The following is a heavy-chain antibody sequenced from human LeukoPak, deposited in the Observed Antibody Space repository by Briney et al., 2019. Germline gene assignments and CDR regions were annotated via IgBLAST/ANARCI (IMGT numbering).Heavy chain of an antibody. V-gene: IGHV6-1*01. CDR1: GDSVSSNSAA. J-gene: IGHJ4*02. CDR2: TYYRSKWSN. CDR3: ARYYYDSRGCYYYYFDY. Sequence: SQTLSLTCAISGDSVSSNSAAWNWIRQSPSRGLEWLGRTYYRSKWSNDYAVSVKSRITINPDTSRNQFSLQLNSVTPEDTAVYYCARYYYDSRGCYYYYFDYWGQGTLVTVSS. D-gene: IGHD3-22*01.